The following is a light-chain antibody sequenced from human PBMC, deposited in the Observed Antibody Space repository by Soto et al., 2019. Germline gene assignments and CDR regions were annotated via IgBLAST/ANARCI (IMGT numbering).Light chain of an antibody. V-gene: IGKV3D-15*01. J-gene: IGKJ5*01. CDR1: QSVSSK. CDR3: QQYQNWPLIT. Sequence: ETVMTQSPATLSVSPGERATLSCRASQSVSSKLAWYQQKPGQAPRLLIYGASTRATGIPARFSGSGSGTEFTLTISSLQSEDFADYYCQQYQNWPLITFGQGTRLEI. CDR2: GAS.